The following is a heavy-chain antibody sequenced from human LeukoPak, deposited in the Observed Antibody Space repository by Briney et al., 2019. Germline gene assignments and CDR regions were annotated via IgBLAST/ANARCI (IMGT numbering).Heavy chain of an antibody. J-gene: IGHJ5*02. CDR2: ISSSSSYI. V-gene: IGHV3-21*01. CDR3: ARGRRGYDEDWFDP. CDR1: GFTFSSYS. Sequence: PGGSLRLSCAASGFTFSSYSMNWVRQAPGKGLEWVSSISSSSSYIYYADSVKGRFTISRGNAKNSLYLQMNSLRAEDTAVYYCARGRRGYDEDWFDPWGQGTLVTVSS. D-gene: IGHD5-12*01.